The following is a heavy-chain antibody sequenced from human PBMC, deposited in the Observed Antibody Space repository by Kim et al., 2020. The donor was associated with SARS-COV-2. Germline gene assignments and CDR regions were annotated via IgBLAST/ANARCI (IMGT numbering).Heavy chain of an antibody. D-gene: IGHD3-22*01. Sequence: SLNSRVTISIDTSKNQFSLKLISVTAADTAVYYCARHATMIVVVITPYFDYWGQGTLVTVSS. CDR3: ARHATMIVVVITPYFDY. J-gene: IGHJ4*02. V-gene: IGHV4-39*01.